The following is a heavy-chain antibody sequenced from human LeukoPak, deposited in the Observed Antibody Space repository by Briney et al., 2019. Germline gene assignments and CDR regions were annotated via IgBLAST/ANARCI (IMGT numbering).Heavy chain of an antibody. D-gene: IGHD5/OR15-5a*01. CDR1: GGTFSSYA. Sequence: SVKVSCKASGGTFSSYAISWVRQAPGQGLEWMGRIIPILGIANYAQKFQGRVTITADKSTSTAYMEVRGLTSDDTAVYYCTRDIGVSKFDYWGQGTLVTVSS. CDR3: TRDIGVSKFDY. V-gene: IGHV1-69*04. CDR2: IIPILGIA. J-gene: IGHJ4*02.